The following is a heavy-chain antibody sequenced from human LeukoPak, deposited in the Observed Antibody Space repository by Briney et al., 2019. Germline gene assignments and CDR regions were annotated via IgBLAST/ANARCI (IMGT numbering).Heavy chain of an antibody. CDR1: GGSFSGYY. D-gene: IGHD3-16*01. V-gene: IGHV4-34*01. Sequence: SETLSLTCAVYGGSFSGYYWSWSRQPPGKGLEWIGEINHSGSTNYNPSLKSRVTISVDTSKNQFSLKLSSVTAADTAVYYCARGHGDFDYWGQGTLVTVSS. CDR2: INHSGST. CDR3: ARGHGDFDY. J-gene: IGHJ4*02.